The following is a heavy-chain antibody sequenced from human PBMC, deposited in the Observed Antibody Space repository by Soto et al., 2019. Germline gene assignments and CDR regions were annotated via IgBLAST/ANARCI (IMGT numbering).Heavy chain of an antibody. V-gene: IGHV4-59*04. J-gene: IGHJ4*02. CDR3: ARTCGGDCYSDY. D-gene: IGHD2-21*02. CDR2: IYYSGST. Sequence: PSETLSLTCTVSGCSISSYYWSWIRQPPGKGLEWIGTIYYSGSTYYNPSLKSRVTISVDTSKNQFSLKLSSVTAADTAMYYCARTCGGDCYSDYWGQGTLVTVSS. CDR1: GCSISSYY.